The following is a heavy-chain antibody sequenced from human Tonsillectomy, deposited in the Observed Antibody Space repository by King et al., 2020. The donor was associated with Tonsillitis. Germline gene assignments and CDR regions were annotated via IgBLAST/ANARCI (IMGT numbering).Heavy chain of an antibody. CDR2: ISRGII. J-gene: IGHJ4*02. Sequence: VQLVESGGGLVHPGGSLRLSCAASGFTFTAYSMNWVRQAPGKGLEWISYISRGIIQYADSVTGRFAISRDSADNALYLQMNSLRAEDTAVYYFARDYNWAFDSWGQGTLVTVSS. V-gene: IGHV3-48*01. CDR1: GFTFTAYS. CDR3: ARDYNWAFDS. D-gene: IGHD1-20*01.